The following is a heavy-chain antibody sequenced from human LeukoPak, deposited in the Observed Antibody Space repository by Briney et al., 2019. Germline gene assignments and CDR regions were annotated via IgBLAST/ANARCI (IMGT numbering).Heavy chain of an antibody. CDR2: INPSSGNT. D-gene: IGHD6-13*01. CDR3: ARDRPGYTSSSTDYMDV. J-gene: IGHJ6*03. V-gene: IGHV1-46*02. Sequence: ASVKASCKASGYTFNIYYMHWVRQAPGQGLEWMGIINPSSGNTRYAQSFQGRVTLTRDTSTSTIYMELSSLRSDDTAVYYCARDRPGYTSSSTDYMDVWGKGTTVTVSS. CDR1: GYTFNIYY.